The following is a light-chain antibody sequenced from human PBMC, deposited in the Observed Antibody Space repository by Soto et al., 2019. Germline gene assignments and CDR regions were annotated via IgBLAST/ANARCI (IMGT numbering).Light chain of an antibody. CDR3: QQYGSSLYT. Sequence: EIVLTQSPGTLSLSPGERATLSCRASQSVSSSYLAWYQQKPGQAPRLLIYGASSRATGIPDRFSGSGSGTAFTFTISSLEPEDFAVYYCQQYGSSLYTFGQATKLEIK. CDR1: QSVSSSY. CDR2: GAS. V-gene: IGKV3-20*01. J-gene: IGKJ2*01.